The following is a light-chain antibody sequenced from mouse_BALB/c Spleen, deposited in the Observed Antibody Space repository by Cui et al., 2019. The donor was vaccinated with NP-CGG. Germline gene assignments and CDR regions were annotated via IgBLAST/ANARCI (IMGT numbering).Light chain of an antibody. CDR3: ALWYSNHWV. Sequence: QAVVTQESALTTSPGETVTLTCRSSTGTVTTSNYANWVQEKPDHLFTGLIGGTNNRAPGVPPRFSGSLIGDKAALTIIGTQTEDEAIYFCALWYSNHWVFGGGTKLTVL. CDR2: GTN. CDR1: TGTVTTSNY. V-gene: IGLV1*01. J-gene: IGLJ1*01.